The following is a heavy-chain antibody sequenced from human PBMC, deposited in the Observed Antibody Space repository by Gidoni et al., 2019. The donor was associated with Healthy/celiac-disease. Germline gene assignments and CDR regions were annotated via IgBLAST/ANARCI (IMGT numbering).Heavy chain of an antibody. V-gene: IGHV3-53*01. D-gene: IGHD3-10*01. J-gene: IGHJ3*02. Sequence: EVQLVESGGGLIQPGGSLRLSCAASGFTVTSHYMSWVRQAPGKGLEWVSVIYSGGSTYYADSVKGRFTISRDNSKNTLYLQMNSLRAEDTAVYDCARDGPEVGGEVHVAFDIWGQGTMVTVSS. CDR1: GFTVTSHY. CDR3: ARDGPEVGGEVHVAFDI. CDR2: IYSGGST.